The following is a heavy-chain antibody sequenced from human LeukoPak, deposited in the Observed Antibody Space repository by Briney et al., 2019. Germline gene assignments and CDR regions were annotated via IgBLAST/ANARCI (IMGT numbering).Heavy chain of an antibody. Sequence: GRSLRLSCAASGFTFSSYAMHWVRQAPGKGLEWVAVISYDGSNKYYADSVKGRFTISRDNLKNTLYLQMDSLRPEDTAVYYCAKAHLDYSNYILGFDPWGQGTLVTLSS. J-gene: IGHJ5*02. D-gene: IGHD4-11*01. V-gene: IGHV3-30-3*01. CDR2: ISYDGSNK. CDR3: AKAHLDYSNYILGFDP. CDR1: GFTFSSYA.